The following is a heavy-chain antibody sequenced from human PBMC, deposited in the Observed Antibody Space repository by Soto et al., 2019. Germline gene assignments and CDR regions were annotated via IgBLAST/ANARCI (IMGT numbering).Heavy chain of an antibody. CDR2: LIPLFGTS. J-gene: IGHJ4*02. Sequence: QVQLVQSGAEVKKPGSSVRISCRPSGGTFSSYAISWVRQAPGQGLEWMGGLIPLFGTSNYAQKFLGRVTVYAAKSTSTAYMDLSSLSSEDTAVYYCARRGGEADQYFAQWGQGTLITVSS. V-gene: IGHV1-69*14. D-gene: IGHD3-9*01. CDR1: GGTFSSYA. CDR3: ARRGGEADQYFAQ.